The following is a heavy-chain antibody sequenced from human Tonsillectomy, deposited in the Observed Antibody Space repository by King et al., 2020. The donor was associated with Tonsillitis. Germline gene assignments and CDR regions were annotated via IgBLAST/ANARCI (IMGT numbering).Heavy chain of an antibody. Sequence: VQLVESGGGSVQPGGSLRLSCAASGFTFNNYAMNWVRQAPGKGLEWVSGVSGSGGSTFYADSVKGRFTISRDNSKNTVYLQMNNLRAEDTAVYYCAKIETTVIPPFDYWGQGTLVTVSS. CDR1: GFTFNNYA. V-gene: IGHV3-23*04. CDR2: VSGSGGST. D-gene: IGHD4-17*01. CDR3: AKIETTVIPPFDY. J-gene: IGHJ4*02.